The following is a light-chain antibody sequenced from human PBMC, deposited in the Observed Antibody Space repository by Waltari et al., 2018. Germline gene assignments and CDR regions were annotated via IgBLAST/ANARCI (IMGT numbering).Light chain of an antibody. Sequence: QSALPQPASVSGSPGQSITISCTGTRSDIGTYHYLSWYQQYPGKAPKLMIYDVNKRPSGVSVRFSGSKSGNTASLTISGLQAEDEADYYYCSYTRSSTYVFGTGTQVTVL. CDR1: RSDIGTYHY. CDR3: CSYTRSSTYV. J-gene: IGLJ1*01. V-gene: IGLV2-14*01. CDR2: DVN.